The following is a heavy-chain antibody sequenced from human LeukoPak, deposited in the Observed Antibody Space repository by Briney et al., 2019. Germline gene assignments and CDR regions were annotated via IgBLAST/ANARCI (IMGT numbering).Heavy chain of an antibody. D-gene: IGHD3-22*01. CDR3: ARQADSGSPGYYYYMDV. Sequence: ASVKVSCKASGYTFTNYAMNWVRQAPGQGLERMGWIHPSTGNPTYAQGFTGRFVFSLDTSVSTTYLQISSLKASDTAMYYCARQADSGSPGYYYYMDVWGKGTTVTISS. CDR2: IHPSTGNP. V-gene: IGHV7-4-1*02. CDR1: GYTFTNYA. J-gene: IGHJ6*03.